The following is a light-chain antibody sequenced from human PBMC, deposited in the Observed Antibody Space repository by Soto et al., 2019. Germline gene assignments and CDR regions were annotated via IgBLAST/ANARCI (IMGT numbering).Light chain of an antibody. Sequence: IVLTQSPGTLSLSPGERATVACRASQSASSDYLAWYQQKPGQAPRLLIYGASTRATGIPDRFSGSGSGTDFTLTISRLEPEDFAVYYCQQYGSSVTFGGRTMVDI. V-gene: IGKV3-20*01. CDR1: QSASSDY. CDR3: QQYGSSVT. J-gene: IGKJ4*01. CDR2: GAS.